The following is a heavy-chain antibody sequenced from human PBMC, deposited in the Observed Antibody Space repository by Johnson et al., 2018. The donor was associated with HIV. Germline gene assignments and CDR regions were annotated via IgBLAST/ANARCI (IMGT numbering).Heavy chain of an antibody. V-gene: IGHV3-11*04. CDR3: ARDSFIAVTLSDAFDI. CDR2: ITSSGNTV. J-gene: IGHJ3*02. CDR1: GFRFSDYY. Sequence: VQLVESGGGLVNPGGSLRLSCAASGFRFSDYYMSWIRQAPGKGLEWVSYITSSGNTVYYADSVTGRCTISRDNAKNSLYLQMNSLRAEDTAVYYCARDSFIAVTLSDAFDIWGQGTMVTVSS. D-gene: IGHD6-19*01.